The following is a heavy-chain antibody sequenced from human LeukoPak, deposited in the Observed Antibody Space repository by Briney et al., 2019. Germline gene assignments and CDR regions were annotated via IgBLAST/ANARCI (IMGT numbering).Heavy chain of an antibody. CDR1: GFTFSSYG. CDR3: AKGIQLWYPLDAFDI. J-gene: IGHJ3*02. D-gene: IGHD5-18*01. Sequence: GALRLSWAASGFTFSSYGMHWVRQAPGKGPEWVAVIWYDGSNKYYADSVKGRFTISRDNSKNTLYLQMNSLRAEDTAVYYCAKGIQLWYPLDAFDIWGQGTMVTVSS. V-gene: IGHV3-33*06. CDR2: IWYDGSNK.